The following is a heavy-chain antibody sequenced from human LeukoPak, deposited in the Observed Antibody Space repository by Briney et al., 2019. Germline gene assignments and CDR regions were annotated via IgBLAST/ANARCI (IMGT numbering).Heavy chain of an antibody. Sequence: PSETLSLTCTVSGGTIRRYYWSWIRQPPGKGLEWIAYISDMGSINYNPSLKSRVTISLETSKNQFSLKLSSVTAADTAVYYCARHPSTSDSSGYYYGYYFDYWGQGTLATVSS. CDR2: ISDMGSI. CDR3: ARHPSTSDSSGYYYGYYFDY. J-gene: IGHJ4*02. V-gene: IGHV4-59*08. CDR1: GGTIRRYY. D-gene: IGHD3-22*01.